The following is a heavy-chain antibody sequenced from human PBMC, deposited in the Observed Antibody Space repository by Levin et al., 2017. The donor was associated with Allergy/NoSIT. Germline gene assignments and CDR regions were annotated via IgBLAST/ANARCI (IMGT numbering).Heavy chain of an antibody. CDR1: GYTFTDYL. CDR2: IKVNNGDT. V-gene: IGHV1-2*02. Sequence: ASVKVSCKASGYTFTDYLLHYVRQAPGQGLEWMGWIKVNNGDTKFARKFQGRLMMTSDTSTSSASMELSGLTSDDTAVYFCARDYSRGWSDYFDPWGQGTLVIVSS. D-gene: IGHD6-19*01. CDR3: ARDYSRGWSDYFDP. J-gene: IGHJ5*02.